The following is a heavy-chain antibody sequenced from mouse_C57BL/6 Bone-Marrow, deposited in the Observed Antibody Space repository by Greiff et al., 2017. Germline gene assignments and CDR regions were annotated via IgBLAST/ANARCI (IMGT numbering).Heavy chain of an antibody. CDR2: IYPRSGNT. Sequence: VQLQQSGAELARPGASVKLSCKASGYTFTSYGISWVKQRTGQGLEWIGEIYPRSGNTYYNEKFKGKATLTEDKSSSTAYMELRSLTSEDSAVYVCAWRIYYGNFYAMDYWGQGTSVTVSS. J-gene: IGHJ4*01. CDR1: GYTFTSYG. V-gene: IGHV1-81*01. CDR3: AWRIYYGNFYAMDY. D-gene: IGHD2-1*01.